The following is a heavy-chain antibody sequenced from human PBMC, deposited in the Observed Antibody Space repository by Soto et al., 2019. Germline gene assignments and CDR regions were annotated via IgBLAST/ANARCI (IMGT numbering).Heavy chain of an antibody. CDR1: GFTFSSYG. CDR3: AKDTYYYSSSGYSVFDS. Sequence: QVQLVESGGGVVQPGRSLRLSCAASGFTFSSYGIHWVRQAPGKGLEWVAVISHDGSKTNYADSVKGRFTISRDNSKETVYLQMHSLRAEETAVYYFAKDTYYYSSSGYSVFDSWGQGTLVTVSS. CDR2: ISHDGSKT. J-gene: IGHJ4*02. D-gene: IGHD3-22*01. V-gene: IGHV3-30*18.